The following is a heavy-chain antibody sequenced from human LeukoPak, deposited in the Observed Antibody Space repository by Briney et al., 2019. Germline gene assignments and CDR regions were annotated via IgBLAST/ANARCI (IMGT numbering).Heavy chain of an antibody. CDR3: AREKKDTAMAFDY. Sequence: SETLSLTCTVSGGSISSYYWSWIRQPPGKGLEWIWHIYYSGSTNYNPSLKSRLTIAVDTSKNQFSLKLSSVTAADPAVYYCAREKKDTAMAFDYWGQGTLVTVSS. V-gene: IGHV4-59*01. J-gene: IGHJ4*02. D-gene: IGHD5-18*01. CDR1: GGSISSYY. CDR2: IYYSGST.